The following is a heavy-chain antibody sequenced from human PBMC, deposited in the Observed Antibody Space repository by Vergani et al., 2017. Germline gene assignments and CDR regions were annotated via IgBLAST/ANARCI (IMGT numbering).Heavy chain of an antibody. CDR2: IWYDGSNK. CDR1: GFTFSSHG. J-gene: IGHJ5*01. Sequence: QVQLVESEGGVVQPGRSLTLSCVASGFTFSSHGMPWVRQAPGKGLEWVAVIWYDGSNKYYGDSVKGRFTISRDNSKNTLCLQMNSLRVGDTAVYYCARWGNEKRLDSWGQGTLVTVSS. CDR3: ARWGNEKRLDS. V-gene: IGHV3-33*01. D-gene: IGHD1-1*01.